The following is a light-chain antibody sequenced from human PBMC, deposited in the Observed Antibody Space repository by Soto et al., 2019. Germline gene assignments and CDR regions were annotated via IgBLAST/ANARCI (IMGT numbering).Light chain of an antibody. Sequence: QSVLTQPASVSGSPGQSITVSCTGTSSDFGDSTYVSWYQQHPGKAPRLIIYDVNNRPSGVAARFSASRSGNTASLTISGLQAEDEADYYCTSYTRSGPIVFGTGTKVTVL. V-gene: IGLV2-14*01. CDR1: SSDFGDSTY. CDR3: TSYTRSGPIV. J-gene: IGLJ1*01. CDR2: DVN.